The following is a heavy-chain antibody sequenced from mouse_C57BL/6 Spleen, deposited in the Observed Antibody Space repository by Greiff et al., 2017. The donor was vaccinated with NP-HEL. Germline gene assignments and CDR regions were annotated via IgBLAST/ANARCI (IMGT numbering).Heavy chain of an antibody. J-gene: IGHJ3*01. CDR3: ASYYDNYEGFAY. D-gene: IGHD2-1*01. Sequence: VQLQQPGAELVKPGASVKLSCKASGYTFPSYWMQWVKQRPGQGLEWIGEIDPSDSYPNYNQKFKGKATLTVDTSSSTAYMQLSSLTSEDSAVYYCASYYDNYEGFAYWGQGTLVTVAA. CDR2: IDPSDSYP. CDR1: GYTFPSYW. V-gene: IGHV1-50*01.